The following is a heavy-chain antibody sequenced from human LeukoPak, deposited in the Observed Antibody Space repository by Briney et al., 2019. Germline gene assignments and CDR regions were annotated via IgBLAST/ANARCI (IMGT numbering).Heavy chain of an antibody. CDR3: GRRGLLVPAS. CDR1: GDFFISSSNY. CDR2: FYYDGST. D-gene: IGHD2-2*01. J-gene: IGHJ5*02. Sequence: WETLSLTCTVSGDFFISSSNYWVWIRQPPGKGLEWVGSFYYDGSTYYNSALKSRATIFADTPKSQFSLKLNSVIAADTAVYYCGRRGLLVPASWGQGTVVTVP. V-gene: IGHV4-39*01.